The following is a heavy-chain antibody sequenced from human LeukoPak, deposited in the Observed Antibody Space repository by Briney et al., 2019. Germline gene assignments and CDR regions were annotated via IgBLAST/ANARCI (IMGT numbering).Heavy chain of an antibody. CDR1: GFTFSDHY. D-gene: IGHD2-2*01. CDR3: ARYCSSTSCYSASPYGMAV. CDR2: SRIKANSYTT. Sequence: PGGSLRLSCAASGFTFSDHYMDWVRQAPGEGLEWVGRSRIKANSYTTEYAASVKGRFTISRDDSKNSLYLQMSSLKTEDTAVYYCARYCSSTSCYSASPYGMAVWGKGTTVTVSS. V-gene: IGHV3-72*01. J-gene: IGHJ6*04.